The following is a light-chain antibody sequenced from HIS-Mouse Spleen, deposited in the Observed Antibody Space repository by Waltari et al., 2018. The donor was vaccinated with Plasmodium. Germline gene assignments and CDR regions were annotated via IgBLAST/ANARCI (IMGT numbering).Light chain of an antibody. CDR1: QSVSSY. CDR2: DAS. J-gene: IGKJ4*01. Sequence: EIVLTQSPATLSLSPAERATLSCRASQSVSSYLAWYQQKPGQAPRPLIYDASNRATGIPARFSGSGSGTDFTLTISSLEPEDFAVYYCQQRSNWPPLTFGGGTKVEIK. CDR3: QQRSNWPPLT. V-gene: IGKV3-11*01.